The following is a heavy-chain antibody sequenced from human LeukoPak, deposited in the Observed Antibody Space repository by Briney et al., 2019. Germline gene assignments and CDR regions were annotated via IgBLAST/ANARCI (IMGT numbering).Heavy chain of an antibody. CDR3: KSGGAAPGSFDY. J-gene: IGHJ4*02. CDR1: GFTFSSYW. V-gene: IGHV3-7*01. Sequence: GGSLRLSCAASGFTFSSYWMSWMRQAPGKGLEWVANIKYDGNEEYYVDSVRGRFTISRDSAKNSLYLQLDSLRVEDTAVYYCKSGGAAPGSFDYWGQGTLVTVSS. D-gene: IGHD1-1*01. CDR2: IKYDGNEE.